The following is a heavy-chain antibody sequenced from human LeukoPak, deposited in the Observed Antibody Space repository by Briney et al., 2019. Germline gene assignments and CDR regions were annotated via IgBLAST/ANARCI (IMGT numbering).Heavy chain of an antibody. V-gene: IGHV3-23*01. J-gene: IGHJ4*02. Sequence: GGSLRLSCAASEFTFSSYAMSWVRQAPGKGLEWVSVISGSGDSTYYADSVKGRFTISRDNSKNTLYLQMNNLRAEDTAVYYCAKHRGGYYRHTIDYWGQGTLVTVSS. CDR1: EFTFSSYA. D-gene: IGHD3-22*01. CDR2: ISGSGDST. CDR3: AKHRGGYYRHTIDY.